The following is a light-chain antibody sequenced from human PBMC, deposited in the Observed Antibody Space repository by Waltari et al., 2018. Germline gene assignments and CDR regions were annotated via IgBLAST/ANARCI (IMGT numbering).Light chain of an antibody. Sequence: EIVLTQSPGTLSLSPGERATPPCRASQSVSSGSLAWYQHKPGQAPRLLIYGASKRATGIPDRFSGSGSGTDFTLTISRLETEDFAVYYCQNYGGSSLFTFGPGTKVDFK. J-gene: IGKJ3*01. CDR1: QSVSSGS. CDR2: GAS. CDR3: QNYGGSSLFT. V-gene: IGKV3-20*01.